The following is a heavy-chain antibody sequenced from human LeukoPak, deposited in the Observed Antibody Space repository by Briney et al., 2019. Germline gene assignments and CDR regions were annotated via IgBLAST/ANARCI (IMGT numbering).Heavy chain of an antibody. CDR3: AREWDTAMVVSSDY. J-gene: IGHJ4*02. D-gene: IGHD5-18*01. V-gene: IGHV4-39*07. CDR1: GGSISSSSYY. CDR2: IYYSGST. Sequence: SETLSLTCTVSGGSISSSSYYWGWIRQPPGKGLEWIGSIYYSGSTYYNPSLKSRVTISVDTSKNQFSLKLSSVTAADTAVYYCAREWDTAMVVSSDYWGQGTLVTVSS.